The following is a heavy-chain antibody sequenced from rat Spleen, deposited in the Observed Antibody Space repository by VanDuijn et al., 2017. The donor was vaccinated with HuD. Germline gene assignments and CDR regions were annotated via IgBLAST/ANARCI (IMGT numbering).Heavy chain of an antibody. Sequence: EVLLVESGGGLVQPGRSLKLSCVASGFTFNNYWMTWIRQAPGKGLEWVASITNASGRTYYPDSVKGRFTISRDNAKSALYLQMDSLRSEDTATYYCTTDSYFDGTYYPGGFDYWGQGVMVTVSS. CDR2: ITNASGRT. CDR3: TTDSYFDGTYYPGGFDY. D-gene: IGHD1-12*02. V-gene: IGHV5-31*01. J-gene: IGHJ2*01. CDR1: GFTFNNYW.